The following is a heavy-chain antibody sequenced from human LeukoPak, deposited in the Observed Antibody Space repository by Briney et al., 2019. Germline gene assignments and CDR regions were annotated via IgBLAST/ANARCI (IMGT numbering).Heavy chain of an antibody. Sequence: PGGSLRLSCAASGFTFRTYAMNWVRQAPGKGLEWVSDISSSGGGTYDADSVKGRFTSSRDNSKNTLYLQMNRLRAEDTAVYYGARDDPFDYWGQGTLVTVSS. J-gene: IGHJ4*02. V-gene: IGHV3-23*01. CDR1: GFTFRTYA. CDR2: ISSSGGGT. CDR3: ARDDPFDY. D-gene: IGHD1-1*01.